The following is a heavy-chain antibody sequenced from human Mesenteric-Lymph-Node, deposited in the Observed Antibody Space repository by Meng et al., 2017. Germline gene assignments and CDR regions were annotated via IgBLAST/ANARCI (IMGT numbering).Heavy chain of an antibody. CDR1: GFTFSSYD. J-gene: IGHJ4*02. D-gene: IGHD3-10*01. CDR2: IGTAGDT. Sequence: GESLKISCAACGFTFSSYDMHWVRQATGKGLEWASAIGTAGDTYYPGSVKGQFTISRENAKNSLYLQMNSLRAGDTAVYYCARRGGPGNTLWSGYYWGQGTLVTVSS. V-gene: IGHV3-13*03. CDR3: ARRGGPGNTLWSGYY.